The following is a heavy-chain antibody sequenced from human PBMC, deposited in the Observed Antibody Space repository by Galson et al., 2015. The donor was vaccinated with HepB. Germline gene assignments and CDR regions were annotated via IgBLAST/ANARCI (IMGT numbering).Heavy chain of an antibody. CDR1: RFTFSVIW. V-gene: IGHV3-7*03. D-gene: IGHD1-14*01. CDR2: IKTDGSEE. CDR3: VAGGSLES. J-gene: IGHJ4*02. Sequence: SLRLSCAASRFTFSVIWMNWVRQTTTEGLDWVASIKTDGSEEYYSDSVKGRFTISRDNAKNSLYLQMNSLRAEDTAVYYCVAGGSLESWGQGTLVTVSS.